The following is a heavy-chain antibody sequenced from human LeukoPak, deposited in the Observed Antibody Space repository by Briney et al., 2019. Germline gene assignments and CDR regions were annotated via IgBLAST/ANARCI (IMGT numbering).Heavy chain of an antibody. CDR3: AKDRGKWLDSYGMDV. D-gene: IGHD6-19*01. Sequence: GGSLRLSCAASGFTFSSYGMHWVRQAPGKGLEWVAVISYDGGNKYYADSVKGRFTISRDNSKNTLYLQMNSLRAEDTAVYYCAKDRGKWLDSYGMDVWGQGTTVTVSS. CDR1: GFTFSSYG. V-gene: IGHV3-30*18. J-gene: IGHJ6*02. CDR2: ISYDGGNK.